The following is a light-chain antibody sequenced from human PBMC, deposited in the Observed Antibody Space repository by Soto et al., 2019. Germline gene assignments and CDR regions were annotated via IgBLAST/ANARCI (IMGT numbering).Light chain of an antibody. V-gene: IGKV3-15*01. Sequence: EIVMTQSPATLSVSPGERATLSCRASHSVSSNLAWYQQKPGQAPRLLIYGASTRATGIPARFSGSGSGTEFTLTITSLQSEDFAIDYCQHYNNWPPWTFGQGTKVEIK. CDR3: QHYNNWPPWT. J-gene: IGKJ1*01. CDR2: GAS. CDR1: HSVSSN.